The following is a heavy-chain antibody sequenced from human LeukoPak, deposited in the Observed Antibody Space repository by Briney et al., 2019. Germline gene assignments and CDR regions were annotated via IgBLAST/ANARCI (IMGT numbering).Heavy chain of an antibody. D-gene: IGHD1-26*01. CDR2: IYYSGST. CDR1: GGSVSSGGYY. CDR3: ATTAYYFYVDV. Sequence: SETLSLTCTVSGGSVSSGGYYWSWIRQHPGKRLEWIGYIYYSGSTYYNPSLKSRLTISLDTSTNQFSLKLGSVTAADTAVYYCATTAYYFYVDVWGKGTTITVSS. J-gene: IGHJ6*03. V-gene: IGHV4-31*03.